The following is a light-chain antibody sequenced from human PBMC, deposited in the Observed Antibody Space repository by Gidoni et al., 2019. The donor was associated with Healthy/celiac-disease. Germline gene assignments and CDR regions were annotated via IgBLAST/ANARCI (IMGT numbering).Light chain of an antibody. CDR2: STS. V-gene: IGLV7-43*01. CDR3: LLYYGGAQLGV. CDR1: TGAVTSGYY. J-gene: IGLJ3*02. Sequence: QTVVTQEPSLTVSPGGTVTLTCASSTGAVTSGYYPNWFQQKPGQAPRALIYSTSNKPAWTPARFSGSPLGGKAALTLSGVQPEDEAEYYCLLYYGGAQLGVFGGGTKLTVL.